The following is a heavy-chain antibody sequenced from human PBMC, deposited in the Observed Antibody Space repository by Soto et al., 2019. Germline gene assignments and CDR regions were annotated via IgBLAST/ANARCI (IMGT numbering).Heavy chain of an antibody. V-gene: IGHV3-23*01. CDR2: ITDRGTST. CDR1: GFTFSSYA. J-gene: IGHJ6*02. CDR3: AKETIFGVGPDYYRMDG. D-gene: IGHD3-3*01. Sequence: GGYMRLSCVASGFTFSSYAMNWLRQAPGKGLEWVSAITDRGTSTYYADSVKGRFTISRDSTKNTLYLQMNSLRAEDTAIYYCAKETIFGVGPDYYRMDGWGQGTTVTVSS.